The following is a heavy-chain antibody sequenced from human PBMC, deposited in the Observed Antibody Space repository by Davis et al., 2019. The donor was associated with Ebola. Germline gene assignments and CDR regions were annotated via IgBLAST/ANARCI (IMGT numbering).Heavy chain of an antibody. CDR3: ARGRKVAKMGSWFDP. V-gene: IGHV1-18*01. CDR2: ISAYNGDT. CDR1: GYTFTNYG. J-gene: IGHJ5*02. Sequence: AASVKVSCKASGYTFTNYGVTWVRQAPGQGLEWMGWISAYNGDTNYAHNLQGRVTMTTDTSTSTAYMELSSLRSEDTAVYYCARGRKVAKMGSWFDPWGQGTLVTVSS. D-gene: IGHD5-12*01.